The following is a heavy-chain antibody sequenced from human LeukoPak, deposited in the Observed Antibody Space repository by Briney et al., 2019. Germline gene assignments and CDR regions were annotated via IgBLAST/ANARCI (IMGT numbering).Heavy chain of an antibody. CDR1: GFTFSSYS. D-gene: IGHD4/OR15-4a*01. CDR2: ISSSSGAI. CDR3: ARRAGAYSHPYDY. V-gene: IGHV3-48*01. Sequence: GGSLRLSCAASGFTFSSYSMNWVRQAPGKGLEWVSYISSSSGAIYYADSVKGRFTISRDNAKNSLYLQMNSLRAEDTAVYYCARRAGAYSHPYDYWGQGTLVTVS. J-gene: IGHJ4*02.